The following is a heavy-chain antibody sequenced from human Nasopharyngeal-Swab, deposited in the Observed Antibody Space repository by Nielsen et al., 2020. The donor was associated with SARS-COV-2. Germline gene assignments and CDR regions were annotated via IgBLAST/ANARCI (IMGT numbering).Heavy chain of an antibody. D-gene: IGHD6-19*01. CDR1: GFTFSSYA. CDR3: AKDRRYSSGWDINYGMDV. J-gene: IGHJ6*02. CDR2: IYSGGST. Sequence: GGSLRLSCAASGFTFSSYAMSWVRQAPGKGLEWVSVIYSGGSTYYADSVKGRFTISRDNSKNTLYLQMNSLRAEDTAVYYCAKDRRYSSGWDINYGMDVWGQGTTVTVSS. V-gene: IGHV3-23*03.